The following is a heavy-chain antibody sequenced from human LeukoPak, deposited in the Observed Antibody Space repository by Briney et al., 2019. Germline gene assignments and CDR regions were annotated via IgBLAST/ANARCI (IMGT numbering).Heavy chain of an antibody. CDR2: INPSGGST. D-gene: IGHD2-15*01. CDR1: GYTFTSYY. V-gene: IGHV1-46*01. CDR3: ARAITCSGGSCYPGIGWFDP. J-gene: IGHJ5*02. Sequence: ASVKVSCTASGYTFTSYYMHWVRQAPGQGLEWMGIINPSGGSTSYAQKFQGRVTMTRDTSTSTVYMELSSLRSEDTAVYYCARAITCSGGSCYPGIGWFDPWGQGTLVTVSS.